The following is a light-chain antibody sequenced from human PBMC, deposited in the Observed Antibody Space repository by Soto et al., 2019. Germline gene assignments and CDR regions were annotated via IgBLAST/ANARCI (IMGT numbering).Light chain of an antibody. CDR3: QQYNNWPPWT. J-gene: IGKJ1*01. CDR2: GAS. V-gene: IGKV3-15*01. Sequence: EIVLTQSPATLSLSPCERATFSCRASQSVSSDLVWYQQKPGQAPRLLIYGASTRATGIPARFSGSGSGTEFTLTISSLQSEDFAVYYCQQYNNWPPWTFGQGTKVDIK. CDR1: QSVSSD.